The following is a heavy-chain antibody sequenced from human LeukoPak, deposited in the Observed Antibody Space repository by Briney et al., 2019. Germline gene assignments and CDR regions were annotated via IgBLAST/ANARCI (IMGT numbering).Heavy chain of an antibody. Sequence: GGSLRLSCAASGFSFSDAWMSWVRQIPGKGLEWVGRIESKTDGGTTDYAAPVKGRFTISRDGSTNTLYLQMNSLKSEDTAVYYCTTYGSGRKFDYWGQGILVTVSS. V-gene: IGHV3-15*04. CDR3: TTYGSGRKFDY. CDR2: IESKTDGGTT. J-gene: IGHJ4*02. CDR1: GFSFSDAW. D-gene: IGHD3-10*01.